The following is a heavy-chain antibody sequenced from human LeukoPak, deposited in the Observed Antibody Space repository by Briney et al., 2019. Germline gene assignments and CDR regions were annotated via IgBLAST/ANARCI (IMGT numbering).Heavy chain of an antibody. V-gene: IGHV1-46*01. Sequence: GASVKVSCKASGYTFTSYYMHWVRQAPGQGLEWMGIINPSGGSTSYAQKFQGRVTMTRDTSMSTVYMELSSLRSEDTAVYHCARDQSEGLDYWGQGTLVTVSS. CDR3: ARDQSEGLDY. CDR2: INPSGGST. CDR1: GYTFTSYY. J-gene: IGHJ4*02.